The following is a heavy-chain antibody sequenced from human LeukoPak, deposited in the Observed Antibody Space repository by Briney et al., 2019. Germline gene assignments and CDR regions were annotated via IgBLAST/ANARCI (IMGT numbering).Heavy chain of an antibody. J-gene: IGHJ1*01. Sequence: KTSETLSLTCAVSGGSISSGGYSWSWIRQPPGKGLEWIGHIYYSGSTYYNPSLKSRVTISVDTSKNQFSLKLSSVTAADMAVYYCARGGYCSSTSCYDPPFQHWGQGTLVTVSS. CDR2: IYYSGST. V-gene: IGHV4-30-4*07. D-gene: IGHD2-2*01. CDR1: GGSISSGGYS. CDR3: ARGGYCSSTSCYDPPFQH.